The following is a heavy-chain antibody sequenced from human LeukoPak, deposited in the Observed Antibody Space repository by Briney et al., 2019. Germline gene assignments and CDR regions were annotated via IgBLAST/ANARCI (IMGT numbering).Heavy chain of an antibody. Sequence: GGSLRLSCADSGCTFSSYWMQWVRQAPGKGLVWAWRINNDGSNTWYADSVKGRFTFSRDNAKNTLYLQMNSLRVEDTAVYYCARDQDGVGATIEYWGQETLVTVSS. CDR2: INNDGSNT. D-gene: IGHD1-26*01. CDR3: ARDQDGVGATIEY. V-gene: IGHV3-74*01. J-gene: IGHJ4*02. CDR1: GCTFSSYW.